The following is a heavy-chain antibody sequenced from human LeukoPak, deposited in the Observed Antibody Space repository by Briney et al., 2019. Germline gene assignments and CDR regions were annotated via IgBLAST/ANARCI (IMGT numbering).Heavy chain of an antibody. J-gene: IGHJ4*02. CDR1: GGSLSSYY. Sequence: KPSEALSLPLPGSGGSLSSYYWSLIRQPPGKGLEWVGYIYYSGSTNYNPSLKSRVTISVDTPKNQFSLKLSSVTAADTAVYYCARGTFRIAVAGLGVWGQGTLVTVSS. CDR3: ARGTFRIAVAGLGV. D-gene: IGHD6-19*01. V-gene: IGHV4-59*01. CDR2: IYYSGST.